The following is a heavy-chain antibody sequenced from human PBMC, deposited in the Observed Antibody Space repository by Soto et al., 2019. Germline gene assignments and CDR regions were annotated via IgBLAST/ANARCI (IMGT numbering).Heavy chain of an antibody. CDR3: VRESTPTRWFDP. Sequence: QVQLVQSGAEVKKPGALVKVSCKASGYTFTSYYIHWVRQAPGQGLEWMGVINPSGGSTSYAQNFQGRVTMTRDTSTSTVYMELSSLRSEDTAVYYCVRESTPTRWFDPWGQGTLVTVSS. J-gene: IGHJ5*02. V-gene: IGHV1-46*03. D-gene: IGHD2-2*01. CDR1: GYTFTSYY. CDR2: INPSGGST.